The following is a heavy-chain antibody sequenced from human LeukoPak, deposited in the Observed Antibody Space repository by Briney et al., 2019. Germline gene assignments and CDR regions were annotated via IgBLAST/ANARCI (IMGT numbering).Heavy chain of an antibody. CDR2: ISSSGSTI. Sequence: LSLTCTVSGDSTSSSSYYWGWVRQPPGKGLEWVSYISSSGSTIYYANSVKGRFTISRDNAKNSLYLQMNSLRAEDTAVYYCASPYYYDSSGYYHTEYFQHWGQGTLVTVSS. J-gene: IGHJ1*01. CDR1: GDSTSSSSYY. D-gene: IGHD3-22*01. V-gene: IGHV3-48*03. CDR3: ASPYYYDSSGYYHTEYFQH.